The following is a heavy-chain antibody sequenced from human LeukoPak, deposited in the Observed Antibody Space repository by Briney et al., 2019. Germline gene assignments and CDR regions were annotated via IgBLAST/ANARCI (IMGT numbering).Heavy chain of an antibody. CDR3: AKCSTSAYTTGWCNWIDP. CDR2: ISGGGDIT. V-gene: IGHV3-23*01. D-gene: IGHD6-19*01. J-gene: IGHJ5*02. CDR1: GFNFANHA. Sequence: PGGSLRLSCAASGFNFANHAMSWVRQTPGKGLEWVSAISGGGDITYYADSVTGRFTISRDNSKDTLFLQMHSLRPGDTAVYYCAKCSTSAYTTGWCNWIDPWGQGTLVTVSS.